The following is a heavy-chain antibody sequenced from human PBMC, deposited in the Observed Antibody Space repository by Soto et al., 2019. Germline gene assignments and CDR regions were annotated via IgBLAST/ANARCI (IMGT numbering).Heavy chain of an antibody. CDR1: GFIFSDYW. CDR3: VSFEAIGS. J-gene: IGHJ4*02. V-gene: IGHV3-7*01. Sequence: EVQLVESGGGLVQPGGSLRLSCAASGFIFSDYWMAWVRQAPGKGLEWVANIKEDGSRKYYMESAKGRMTISRDNAKNSLFLQMNSLRVEDTAVYYCVSFEAIGSWGQGTLVTVSS. CDR2: IKEDGSRK.